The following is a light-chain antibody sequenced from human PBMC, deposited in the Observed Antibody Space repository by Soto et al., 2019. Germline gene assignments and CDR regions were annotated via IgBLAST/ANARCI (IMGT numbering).Light chain of an antibody. J-gene: IGKJ1*01. CDR2: AAS. V-gene: IGKV1-39*01. CDR3: QQDYNTPWT. CDR1: QSIASY. Sequence: DIQMTQSPSSLSASVGDRVTITCRASQSIASYLNWYQQKPGKDPRLLVYAASSLQSGAPSRFSGSGSGTEFTLNNSTLQPEDFATHHCQQDYNTPWTFGQGTKVE.